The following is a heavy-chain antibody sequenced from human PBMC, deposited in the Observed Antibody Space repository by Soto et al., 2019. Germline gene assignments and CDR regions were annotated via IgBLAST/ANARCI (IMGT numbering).Heavy chain of an antibody. CDR1: GFTFSSYW. J-gene: IGHJ6*03. CDR2: IKQDGSEK. CDR3: ASMSQGDFWSGYYPLGPYYYYYMDV. V-gene: IGHV3-7*01. D-gene: IGHD3-3*01. Sequence: GGSLGLSCAASGFTFSSYWMSWVRQAPGKGLEWVANIKQDGSEKYYVDSVKGRFTISRDNAKNSLYLQMNSLRAEDTAVYYCASMSQGDFWSGYYPLGPYYYYYMDVWGKGTTVTVSS.